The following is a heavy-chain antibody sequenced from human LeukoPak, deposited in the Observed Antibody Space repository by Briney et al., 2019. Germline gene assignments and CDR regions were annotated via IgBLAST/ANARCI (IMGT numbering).Heavy chain of an antibody. Sequence: GGSLRLSCSASGFTFSSYAMSWVRQAPGKGLEWVSGISGSGVSTYYADSVKGRFTISRDNSKNTLYLQMNSLRAEDTAIYYCARAYSSSWYYYYWGQGTLVTVSS. CDR2: ISGSGVST. CDR3: ARAYSSSWYYYY. V-gene: IGHV3-23*01. CDR1: GFTFSSYA. D-gene: IGHD6-13*01. J-gene: IGHJ4*02.